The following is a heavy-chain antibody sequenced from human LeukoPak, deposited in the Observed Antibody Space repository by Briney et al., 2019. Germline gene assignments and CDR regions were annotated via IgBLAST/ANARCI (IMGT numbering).Heavy chain of an antibody. J-gene: IGHJ4*02. D-gene: IGHD3-22*01. CDR1: GFTFSSYS. CDR3: AREVGTDDSSGYYPYYFDY. CDR2: ISGSGDTT. V-gene: IGHV3-23*01. Sequence: GGSLRLSCAASGFTFSSYSMSWVRQAPGKGLERVSLISGSGDTTNYVDSVKGRFTISRDNAKNSLYLQMNSLRDVDTAVYYCAREVGTDDSSGYYPYYFDYWGQGTLVTVSS.